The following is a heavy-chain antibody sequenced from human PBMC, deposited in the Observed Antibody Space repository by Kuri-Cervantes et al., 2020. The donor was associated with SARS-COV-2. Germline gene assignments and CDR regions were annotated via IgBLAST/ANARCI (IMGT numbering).Heavy chain of an antibody. V-gene: IGHV4-38-2*02. CDR2: IYHSGST. D-gene: IGHD6-13*01. J-gene: IGHJ4*02. CDR3: AREMAAAGGFDY. Sequence: SETLSLTCAVSGYSISSGYYWGWIRQPPGKGLEWIGSIYHSGSTNYNPSLKSRVTISVDTSKNQFSLKLSSVTAADTAVYYCAREMAAAGGFDYWGQGTRVTGYS. CDR1: GYSISSGYY.